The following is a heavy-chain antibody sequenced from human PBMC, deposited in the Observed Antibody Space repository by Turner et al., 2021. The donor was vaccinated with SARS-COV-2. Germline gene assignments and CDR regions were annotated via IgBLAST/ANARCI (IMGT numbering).Heavy chain of an antibody. CDR2: FNPSGGGT. V-gene: IGHV1-46*01. Sequence: SGYTFSDYYIHWVRQAPGHGLEWMGIFNPSGGGTSYAQNFQGRLTMTSDTSTSTVYMELSSLGSEDTAVYYCARDPRVPAVTHVEDAFDIWGQGTMVTVSS. CDR1: GYTFSDYY. CDR3: ARDPRVPAVTHVEDAFDI. D-gene: IGHD4-17*01. J-gene: IGHJ3*02.